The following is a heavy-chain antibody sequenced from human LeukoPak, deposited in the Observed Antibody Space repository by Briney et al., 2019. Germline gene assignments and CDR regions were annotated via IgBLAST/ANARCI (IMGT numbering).Heavy chain of an antibody. CDR1: GGTFSSYA. V-gene: IGHV1-69*13. J-gene: IGHJ3*02. CDR2: IIPIFGTA. Sequence: GASVKVSCKASGGTFSSYAISWVRQAPGQGLEWTGGIIPIFGTANYAQKFQGRVTITADESTSTAYMELSSLRSEDTAVYYCARGGLGGNDAFDIWGQGTMVTVSS. D-gene: IGHD6-25*01. CDR3: ARGGLGGNDAFDI.